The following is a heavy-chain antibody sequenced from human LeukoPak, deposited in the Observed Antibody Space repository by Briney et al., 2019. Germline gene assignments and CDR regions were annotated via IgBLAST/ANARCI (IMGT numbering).Heavy chain of an antibody. D-gene: IGHD4-23*01. CDR1: GFTFSYYA. CDR3: AREMNFGGQGSPVGFDV. Sequence: GGSLRLSCAASGFTFSYYAPHWVRQAPGKGLEWVAVMSYDGSNKHYADSVKGRFTISRDNSKNTLYLEMNSLRAEDTAVYYCAREMNFGGQGSPVGFDVWGQGTLVSVSS. J-gene: IGHJ3*01. CDR2: MSYDGSNK. V-gene: IGHV3-30*04.